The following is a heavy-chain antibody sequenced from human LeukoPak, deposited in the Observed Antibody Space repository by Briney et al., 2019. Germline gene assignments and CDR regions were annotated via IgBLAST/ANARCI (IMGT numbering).Heavy chain of an antibody. CDR1: GGSISSYY. V-gene: IGHV4-59*12. CDR3: ARVSFTYGPLDS. D-gene: IGHD4-17*01. CDR2: IYYSGST. Sequence: PSETLSLTCTVSGGSISSYYWSWIRQPTGKGLEWIGYIYYSGSTYYNPSLQSRLIISADTSMTQFSLRLRSVTAADTAVYYCARVSFTYGPLDSWGPGILVTVSS. J-gene: IGHJ4*02.